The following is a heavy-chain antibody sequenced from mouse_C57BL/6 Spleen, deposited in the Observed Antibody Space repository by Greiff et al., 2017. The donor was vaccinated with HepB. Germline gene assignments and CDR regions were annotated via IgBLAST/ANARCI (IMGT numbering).Heavy chain of an antibody. J-gene: IGHJ2*01. CDR1: GYTFTSYG. CDR3: ARRGLYGSSSYYFDY. Sequence: VQLQQSGAELARPGASVKLSCKASGYTFTSYGISWVKQRTGQGLEWIGEIYPRSGNTYYNEKFKGKATLTADKSSSTAYMELRSLTSEDSAVYFCARRGLYGSSSYYFDYWGQGTTLTVSS. D-gene: IGHD1-1*01. V-gene: IGHV1-81*01. CDR2: IYPRSGNT.